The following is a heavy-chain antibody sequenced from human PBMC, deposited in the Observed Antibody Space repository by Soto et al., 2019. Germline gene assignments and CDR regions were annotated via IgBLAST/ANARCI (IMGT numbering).Heavy chain of an antibody. D-gene: IGHD3-16*01. CDR1: GGTFSSYA. CDR3: ARDKGHSTSPWPLGP. J-gene: IGHJ5*02. V-gene: IGHV1-69*01. CDR2: IIPIFGTA. Sequence: QVQLVQSGAEVKKPGSSVKVSCTASGGTFSSYAISWVRQAPGHGLEWMGGIIPIFGTANYAQKFQGRVTITADESTSAAYMELSSLRSEDTAVYYCARDKGHSTSPWPLGPWGQGTLVTVSS.